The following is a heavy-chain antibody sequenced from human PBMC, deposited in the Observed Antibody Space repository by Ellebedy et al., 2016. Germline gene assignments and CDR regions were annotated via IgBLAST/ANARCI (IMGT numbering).Heavy chain of an antibody. V-gene: IGHV3-74*01. J-gene: IGHJ4*02. Sequence: LSLTCXASGFTFSSYWMHWVRQAPGKGLVWVSRSNSDGSITNYADSVKGRFTISRDNAKNTLYLQMNSLRAEDTAMYYCVRGGPLDYWGQGTLVTVSS. CDR3: VRGGPLDY. CDR2: SNSDGSIT. CDR1: GFTFSSYW.